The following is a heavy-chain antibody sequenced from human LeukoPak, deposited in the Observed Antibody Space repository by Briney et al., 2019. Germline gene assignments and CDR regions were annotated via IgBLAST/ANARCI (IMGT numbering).Heavy chain of an antibody. CDR1: GFTVSSNY. CDR3: EQGYDILTGRDPFDY. V-gene: IGHV3-66*01. D-gene: IGHD3-9*01. CDR2: IYSGGST. J-gene: IGHJ4*02. Sequence: PGGSLRLSCAASGFTVSSNYMSWVRQAPGKGLEWVSVIYSGGSTYYADSVKGRFTISRDNSKNTLYLQMNSLRAEDTAVYYCEQGYDILTGRDPFDYWGQGTLVTVSS.